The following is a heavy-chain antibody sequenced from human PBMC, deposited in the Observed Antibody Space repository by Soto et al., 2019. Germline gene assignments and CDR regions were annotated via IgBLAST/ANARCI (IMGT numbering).Heavy chain of an antibody. Sequence: ASVKVSCKASGYTFTSYYMHWVRQAPGQGLEWMGIINPSSGSTGYAQKFQGRVTMTRNTSISTAYMELSSLRSEDTAVYCCARGKITGTKGDSYYYMDVWGKGTTVTVSS. CDR3: ARGKITGTKGDSYYYMDV. CDR2: INPSSGST. J-gene: IGHJ6*03. D-gene: IGHD1-7*01. V-gene: IGHV1-46*01. CDR1: GYTFTSYY.